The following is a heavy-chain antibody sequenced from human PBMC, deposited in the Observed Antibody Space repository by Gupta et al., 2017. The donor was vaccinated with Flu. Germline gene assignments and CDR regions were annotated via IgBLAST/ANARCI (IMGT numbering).Heavy chain of an antibody. CDR2: IYAGGNN. CDR1: GFAFSSSA. CDR3: AKGLGPSATHPDY. Sequence: EMQVLESGGGLVQPGGSLRLSCAASGFAFSSSAMTWVRQAPGKGLEWVSTIYAGGNNYYADSVKGRFTISRDNSKNTVYLQMNSLKVEDTALYYCAKGLGPSATHPDYWGQGTVVTVSS. J-gene: IGHJ4*02. D-gene: IGHD2-15*01. V-gene: IGHV3-23*01.